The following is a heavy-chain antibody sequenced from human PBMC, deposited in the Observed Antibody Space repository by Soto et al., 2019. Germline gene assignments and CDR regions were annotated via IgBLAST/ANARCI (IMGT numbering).Heavy chain of an antibody. J-gene: IGHJ4*02. CDR3: ARDLAKGGGSAGFDY. V-gene: IGHV1-2*02. CDR1: GYTFTVYY. D-gene: IGHD1-26*01. CDR2: INPKSGGT. Sequence: ASVKVSCKASGYTFTVYYMHRVRQAPGQGLEWMGWINPKSGGTMYPQKFQGRVTMTWDTSISTAYMALTRLRSDDTAVYYCARDLAKGGGSAGFDYWGQGTLVTVSS.